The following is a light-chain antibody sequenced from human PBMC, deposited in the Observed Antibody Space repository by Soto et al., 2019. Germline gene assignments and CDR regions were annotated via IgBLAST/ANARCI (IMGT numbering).Light chain of an antibody. CDR1: SSDVGGYNS. J-gene: IGLJ1*01. CDR3: NSYSSSTTPGSV. Sequence: QSVLTQPASVSGSPGQSITISCTGTSSDVGGYNSVSWYQQHPGKAPKLMIYDVSNRPSGVSNRFSGSKSGNTASLTISGFQAGDEADYYCNSYSSSTTPGSVFGTGTKVTVL. CDR2: DVS. V-gene: IGLV2-14*03.